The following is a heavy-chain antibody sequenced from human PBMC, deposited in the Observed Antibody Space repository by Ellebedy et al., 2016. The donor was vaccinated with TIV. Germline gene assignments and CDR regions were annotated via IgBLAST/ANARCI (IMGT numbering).Heavy chain of an antibody. D-gene: IGHD3-10*01. CDR2: ISGSGGST. J-gene: IGHJ4*02. V-gene: IGHV3-23*01. Sequence: GESLKISCAASGFTFSSYAMSWVRQAPGKGLEWVSAISGSGGSTYYADSVKGRFTISRDNSKNTLYLQMNSLRAEDTAVYYCAAPYVLLWFGEGEHGHFDYWGQGTLVTVSS. CDR1: GFTFSSYA. CDR3: AAPYVLLWFGEGEHGHFDY.